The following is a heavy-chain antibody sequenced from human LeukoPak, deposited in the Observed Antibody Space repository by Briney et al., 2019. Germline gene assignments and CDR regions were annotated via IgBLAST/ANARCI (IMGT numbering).Heavy chain of an antibody. CDR2: INPNSGGT. J-gene: IGHJ3*02. CDR3: ARPLRYCSSTSCYFVGAFDI. D-gene: IGHD2-2*01. CDR1: GYTFTGYY. Sequence: ASVKVSCKASGYTFTGYYMHRVRQAPGQGLEWMGWINPNSGGTNYAQKFQGRVTMTRDTSISTAYMELSRLRSDDTAVYYCARPLRYCSSTSCYFVGAFDIWGQGTMVTVSS. V-gene: IGHV1-2*02.